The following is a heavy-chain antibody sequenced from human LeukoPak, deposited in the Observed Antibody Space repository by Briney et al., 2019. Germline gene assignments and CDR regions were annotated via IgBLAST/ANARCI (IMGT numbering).Heavy chain of an antibody. J-gene: IGHJ3*02. Sequence: GGSLRLSCAASGFTFSSYQMTWVRQAPGKGLQWVSDFTSTGTTIHYADSVKVRFTISRDNANNSLFLQMNSLRAEDTAVCYCARIYSSGRGNDALDIWGQGTMVSISS. V-gene: IGHV3-48*03. CDR2: FTSTGTTI. CDR3: ARIYSSGRGNDALDI. D-gene: IGHD6-19*01. CDR1: GFTFSSYQ.